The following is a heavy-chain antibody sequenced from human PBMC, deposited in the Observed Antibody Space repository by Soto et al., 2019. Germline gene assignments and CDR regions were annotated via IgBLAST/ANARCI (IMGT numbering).Heavy chain of an antibody. D-gene: IGHD2-15*01. CDR3: AREVNGGSCLDI. J-gene: IGHJ3*02. V-gene: IGHV3-48*01. CDR1: GFTFSSYS. CDR2: ISSSSSTI. Sequence: EVQLVESGGGLVQPGGSLRLSCAASGFTFSSYSMNWVRQAPWKGLEWVSYISSSSSTIYYADSVKGRFTISRDNAKNSLYLQMNSLRAEATAVYYCAREVNGGSCLDIWGQGTMVTVSS.